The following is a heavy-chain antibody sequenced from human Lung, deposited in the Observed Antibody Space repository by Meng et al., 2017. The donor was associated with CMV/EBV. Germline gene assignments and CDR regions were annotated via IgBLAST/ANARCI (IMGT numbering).Heavy chain of an antibody. CDR3: ARGPGIAVAGLFDY. Sequence: SVXVSXKASGGTFSSYAISWVRQAPGQGLEWMGGIIPIFGTANYAQKFQGRVTITTDESTSTAYMELSSLRSEDTAVYYCARGPGIAVAGLFDYWGQGNLVTVSS. D-gene: IGHD6-19*01. J-gene: IGHJ4*02. CDR2: IIPIFGTA. CDR1: GGTFSSYA. V-gene: IGHV1-69*05.